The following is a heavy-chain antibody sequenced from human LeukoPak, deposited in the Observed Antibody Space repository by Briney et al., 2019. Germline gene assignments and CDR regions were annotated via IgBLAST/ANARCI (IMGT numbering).Heavy chain of an antibody. D-gene: IGHD1-26*01. Sequence: GVSLRLSCAASGFTFNSYAMHWVRQAPGKGLEWVAVISYDGSNKYYADSVKGRFTISRDNAKNSLYLQLNSLRAEDTAVYYCARSLVVGATYPYHWGQGTLVTVSS. CDR1: GFTFNSYA. CDR3: ARSLVVGATYPYH. CDR2: ISYDGSNK. J-gene: IGHJ5*02. V-gene: IGHV3-30*04.